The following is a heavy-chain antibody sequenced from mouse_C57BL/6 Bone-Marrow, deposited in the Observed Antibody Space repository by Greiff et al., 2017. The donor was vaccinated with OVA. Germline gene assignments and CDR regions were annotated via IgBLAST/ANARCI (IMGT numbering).Heavy chain of an antibody. CDR3: ARSRYYGSSYVSSGYFDY. D-gene: IGHD1-1*01. CDR1: GYTFTDYN. Sequence: EVQLQQSGPELVKPGASVKIPCKASGYTFTDYNMDWVKQSHGKSLEWIGDINPNNGGTIYNQKFKGKATLTVDKSSSTAYMELRSLTSEDTAVYYCARSRYYGSSYVSSGYFDYWGQGTTLTVSS. V-gene: IGHV1-18*01. CDR2: INPNNGGT. J-gene: IGHJ2*01.